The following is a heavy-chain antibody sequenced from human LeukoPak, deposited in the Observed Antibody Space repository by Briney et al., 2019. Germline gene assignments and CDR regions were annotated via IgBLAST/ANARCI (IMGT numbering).Heavy chain of an antibody. J-gene: IGHJ4*02. CDR1: GYTFTGYY. CDR3: VRGLCTGTIRYVFDY. D-gene: IGHD2-2*01. Sequence: GASVKVSCKASGYTFTGYYIHWVRQAPGQGLEWMGWVNPNSGGTNFAQKFQGRVTMTSDTSMSTAYMEMSGLRSDDTAVYYCVRGLCTGTIRYVFDYWGQGTLVTVSS. V-gene: IGHV1-2*02. CDR2: VNPNSGGT.